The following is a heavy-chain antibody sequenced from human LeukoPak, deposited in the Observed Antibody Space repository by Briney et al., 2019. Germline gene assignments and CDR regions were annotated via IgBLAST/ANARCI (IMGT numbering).Heavy chain of an antibody. CDR2: IQTSGRV. D-gene: IGHD4-17*01. J-gene: IGHJ4*02. V-gene: IGHV4-61*02. CDR3: ARDRGNGDYGDYFDS. Sequence: SQTLSLTCSVSGGSVTSGPNYWNWIRRPAGKGLEWIGRIQTSGRVNYNPSLKSQVTVYLDTPKNLVSLQLTSVTAADTAVYYCARDRGNGDYGDYFDSWGQGTQVTVSS. CDR1: GGSVTSGPNY.